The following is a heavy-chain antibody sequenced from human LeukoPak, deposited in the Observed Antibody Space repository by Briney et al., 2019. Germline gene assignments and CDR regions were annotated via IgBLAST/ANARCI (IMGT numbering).Heavy chain of an antibody. D-gene: IGHD5-24*01. Sequence: ASVKVSCKASGYTFTSYDINWVRQATGQGLEWMGWMNPNSGNTGYAQKFQGRVTMTRDTSTSTVYMELSSLRSEDTAVYYCASPVEMATTTSLGYWGQGTLVTVSS. CDR1: GYTFTSYD. CDR3: ASPVEMATTTSLGY. J-gene: IGHJ4*02. CDR2: MNPNSGNT. V-gene: IGHV1-8*01.